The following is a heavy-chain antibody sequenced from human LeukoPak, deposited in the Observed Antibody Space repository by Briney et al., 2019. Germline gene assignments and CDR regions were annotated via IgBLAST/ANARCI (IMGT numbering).Heavy chain of an antibody. V-gene: IGHV5-51*01. CDR1: GFSFATYW. CDR3: VGGQQCDY. Sequence: GESLKISCKGPGFSFATYWIAWVRQTPGKGLEWMGIIYVDDSDTRYNPSFQGQVTMSADKSISTAYLQWSSLKASDTAMYFCVGGQQCDYWGQGTLVTVSS. CDR2: IYVDDSDT. J-gene: IGHJ4*02. D-gene: IGHD5-18*01.